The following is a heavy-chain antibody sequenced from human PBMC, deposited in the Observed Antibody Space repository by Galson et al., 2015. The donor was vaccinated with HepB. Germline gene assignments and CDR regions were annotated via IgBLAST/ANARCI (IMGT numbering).Heavy chain of an antibody. CDR1: GFSLSTSGVG. CDR3: AHRLEYRSSRWNFDI. D-gene: IGHD6-6*01. J-gene: IGHJ4*02. V-gene: IGHV2-5*02. Sequence: PALVKPTQTLTLTCTFSGFSLSTSGVGVGWIRQPPGKALDWLALIYWDDVKHYSPSLKNRLTITKDTTKNQVVLTMTNMDPVDTGTYYCAHRLEYRSSRWNFDIWGQGTLVTVSS. CDR2: IYWDDVK.